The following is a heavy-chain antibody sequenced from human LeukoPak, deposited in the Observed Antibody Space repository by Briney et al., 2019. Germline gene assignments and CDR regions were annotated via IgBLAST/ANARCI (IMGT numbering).Heavy chain of an antibody. CDR3: ASRGHLVVETATFA. J-gene: IGHJ5*02. V-gene: IGHV4-30-2*01. CDR1: GGSISSGGYY. CDR2: IYHSGST. Sequence: KTSETLSLTCTVSGGSISSGGYYWSWIRQPPGKGLEWIVYIYHSGSTYYNPSLKSRVTISVDRSKNQLSLKLSSVTAADTAVYFCASRGHLVVETATFAWGQGILVTVSS. D-gene: IGHD2-21*02.